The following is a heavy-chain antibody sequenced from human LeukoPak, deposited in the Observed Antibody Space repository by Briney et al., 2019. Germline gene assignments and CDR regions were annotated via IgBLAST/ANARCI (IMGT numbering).Heavy chain of an antibody. CDR2: IESDESIR. V-gene: IGHV3-30*02. J-gene: IGHJ4*02. D-gene: IGHD5-12*01. CDR1: GLTFRRYG. Sequence: GGSLRLSCAASGLTFRRYGMHWVRQTPGKGLEWVAFIESDESIRQYADLVKGRFTISRDNAKNSLYLQMNSLRAEDTAVYYCAGYIVARELDYWGQGTLVTVSS. CDR3: AGYIVARELDY.